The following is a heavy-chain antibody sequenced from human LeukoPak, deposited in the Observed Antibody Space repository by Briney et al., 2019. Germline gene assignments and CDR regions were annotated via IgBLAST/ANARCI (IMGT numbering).Heavy chain of an antibody. CDR3: ARVEFYYYYMDV. CDR2: IYYSGST. Sequence: SETLSLTCTVSGGSISSYYWSWIRQPPGKGLEWVGYIYYSGSTNYNPSLKSRVTISVDTSKNQFSLKLSSVTAADTAVYYCARVEFYYYYMDVWGKGTAVTVSS. CDR1: GGSISSYY. V-gene: IGHV4-59*01. D-gene: IGHD3-10*01. J-gene: IGHJ6*03.